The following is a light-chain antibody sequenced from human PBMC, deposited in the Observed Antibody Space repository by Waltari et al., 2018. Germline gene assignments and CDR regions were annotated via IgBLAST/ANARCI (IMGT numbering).Light chain of an antibody. Sequence: SALTQPASVFGSPGQATTIPCTGHGSEVGGYDYVSGYKQNPGNAPTLKIYDVLKRPSRVSTRFSGSKSDNTASLTISGLQSEDDSVYYCSSYTSSGVVFGGGTKLTVL. CDR2: DVL. J-gene: IGLJ2*01. CDR3: SSYTSSGVV. CDR1: GSEVGGYDY. V-gene: IGLV2-14*01.